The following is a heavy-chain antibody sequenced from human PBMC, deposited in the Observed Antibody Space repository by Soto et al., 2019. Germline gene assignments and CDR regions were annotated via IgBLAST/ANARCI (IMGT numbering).Heavy chain of an antibody. CDR3: ARDRITEYSSGWSGAFDI. CDR1: GFTFSSYG. V-gene: IGHV3-33*01. CDR2: IWYDGSNK. D-gene: IGHD6-19*01. J-gene: IGHJ3*02. Sequence: GGSLRLSCAASGFTFSSYGMHWVRQAPGKGLEWVAVIWYDGSNKYYADSVKGRFTISRDNSKTTLYLQMNSLRAEDTAVYYCARDRITEYSSGWSGAFDIWGQGTMVTVSS.